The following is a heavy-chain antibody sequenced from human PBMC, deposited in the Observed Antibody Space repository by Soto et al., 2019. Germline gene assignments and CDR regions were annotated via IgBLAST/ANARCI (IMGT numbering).Heavy chain of an antibody. CDR2: IKSKTDGGRT. Sequence: EVQLVESGGGLVKPGGSLRLSCAASGFTFSNAWMSWVRQAPGKGLEWVGRIKSKTDGGRTDYAAPVKGRFTISRHHSNNTLYLQMNSLKYEDTAVYYCTSDYDLRYFDWFQVSDYYYRRDVWGQGTTVTVSS. V-gene: IGHV3-15*01. D-gene: IGHD3-9*01. CDR3: TSDYDLRYFDWFQVSDYYYRRDV. CDR1: GFTFSNAW. J-gene: IGHJ6*02.